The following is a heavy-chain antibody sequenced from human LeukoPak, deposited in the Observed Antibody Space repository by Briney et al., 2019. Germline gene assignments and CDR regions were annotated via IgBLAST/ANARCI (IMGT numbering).Heavy chain of an antibody. J-gene: IGHJ4*02. CDR1: GFSLNNARMG. D-gene: IGHD6-13*01. CDR3: ARLDSSTWYIDY. CDR2: IFSNDEK. Sequence: ESGPVLVKPTETLTLTCTVSGFSLNNARMGVSWIRQPPGKALEWLARIFSNDEKSYSTSLKNRLTISKDTSKSQVVLTMTNMDPVDTATYYCARLDSSTWYIDYWGQGTLVTVSS. V-gene: IGHV2-26*01.